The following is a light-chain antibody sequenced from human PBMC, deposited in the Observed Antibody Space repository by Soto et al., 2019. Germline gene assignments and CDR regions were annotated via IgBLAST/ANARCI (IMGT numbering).Light chain of an antibody. CDR1: QSVINNY. CDR3: QQYGSSPRT. V-gene: IGKV3-20*01. Sequence: EIVLTQSPGTLSLSPGQRATLSCRASQSVINNYLAWYQQKPGQAPRLLIYGASNTASGFPDRFSGSGSGTDFTLTISRLEPEDFAVYHCQQYGSSPRTFGQGTKLEIK. J-gene: IGKJ1*01. CDR2: GAS.